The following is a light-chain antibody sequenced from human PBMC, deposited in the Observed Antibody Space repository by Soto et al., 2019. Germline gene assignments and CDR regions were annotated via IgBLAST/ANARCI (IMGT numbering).Light chain of an antibody. CDR2: YDD. Sequence: QSVLTQSPSVSEAPRQRVTISCSGSSSNIGNNAVNWYQQLPGKAPKLLIYYDDLLPSGVSDRFSGSKSGTSASLAISGLQSEDEADYYCAAWDDSLNGNVFGTGTKVTVL. CDR1: SSNIGNNA. J-gene: IGLJ1*01. CDR3: AAWDDSLNGNV. V-gene: IGLV1-36*01.